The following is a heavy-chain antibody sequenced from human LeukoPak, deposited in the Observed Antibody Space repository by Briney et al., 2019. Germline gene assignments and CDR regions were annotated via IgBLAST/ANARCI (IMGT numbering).Heavy chain of an antibody. CDR3: ARIYGSGSYYPYFDN. V-gene: IGHV3-11*03. D-gene: IGHD3-10*01. Sequence: GGSLRLSCAASGFMFSDYYMSWIRQVPGKGLEWISYISISGSDSYTNYADSVKGRFTISRDNAKNSLYLQMNSLRAEDTAIYYCARIYGSGSYYPYFDNWGQGTLVTVSS. CDR2: ISISGSDSYT. J-gene: IGHJ4*02. CDR1: GFMFSDYY.